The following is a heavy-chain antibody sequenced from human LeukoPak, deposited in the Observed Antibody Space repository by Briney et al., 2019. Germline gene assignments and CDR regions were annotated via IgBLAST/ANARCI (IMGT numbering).Heavy chain of an antibody. D-gene: IGHD4-23*01. CDR1: GFTFSSYA. V-gene: IGHV3-23*01. CDR2: ISGSGGST. J-gene: IGHJ4*02. Sequence: GGSLRLSCAASGFTFSSYAMSWVRQAPGKGLEWVSAISGSGGSTYYAASVKGRFTISRDNSKNTLYLQMNSLRAEDTAVYYCANRPYGGLFYYWGQGTLVTVSS. CDR3: ANRPYGGLFYY.